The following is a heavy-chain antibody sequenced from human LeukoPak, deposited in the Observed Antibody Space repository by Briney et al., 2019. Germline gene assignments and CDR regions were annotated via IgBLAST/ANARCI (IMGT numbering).Heavy chain of an antibody. D-gene: IGHD3-22*01. CDR3: AKGSRPGSSGYPNLDH. CDR2: IYSGSTT. V-gene: IGHV3-53*01. CDR1: GFIVSSNY. J-gene: IGHJ4*02. Sequence: PGGAPLLFCSASGFIVSSNYMNWVRQAPGEELEWGSLIYSGSTTNYADSVKGRFTISRDSSKNTLYLQMNSLRVEDTAVYYCAKGSRPGSSGYPNLDHWGQGTLVTVSS.